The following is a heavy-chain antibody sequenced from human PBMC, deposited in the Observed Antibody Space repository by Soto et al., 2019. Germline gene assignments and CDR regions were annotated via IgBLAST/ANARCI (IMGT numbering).Heavy chain of an antibody. CDR2: VSASGLNT. Sequence: GGSLRLSCAASGFTFSTYAMAWVRQAPGKGLEWVSGVSASGLNTDYADPVKGRFYSSRDNSKNTVSLHMNSLRAEDTALYYCAKDADILTGSDAFDIWGQGTIVTVSS. CDR3: AKDADILTGSDAFDI. CDR1: GFTFSTYA. V-gene: IGHV3-23*01. D-gene: IGHD3-9*01. J-gene: IGHJ3*02.